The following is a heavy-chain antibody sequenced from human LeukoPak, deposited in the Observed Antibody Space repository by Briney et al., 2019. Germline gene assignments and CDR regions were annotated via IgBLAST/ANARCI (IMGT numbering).Heavy chain of an antibody. CDR3: ARAPSNYDILTGYYPKWFDP. V-gene: IGHV4-39*01. D-gene: IGHD3-9*01. CDR2: IYYSGTT. J-gene: IGHJ5*02. Sequence: PSETLSLTCTLSGGSLSSSTYYWGWIRQPPGKGREWIGNIYYSGTTYTNPTLKSRVTISVGTYQNQFSLNLSSVTVADTAVYYCARAPSNYDILTGYYPKWFDPWGQGTLVTVSS. CDR1: GGSLSSSTYY.